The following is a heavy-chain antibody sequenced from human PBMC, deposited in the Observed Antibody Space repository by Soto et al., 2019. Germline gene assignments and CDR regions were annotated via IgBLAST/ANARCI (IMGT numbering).Heavy chain of an antibody. V-gene: IGHV4-39*01. Sequence: ETLSLTCTVSGGSISFSNYHWTWIRQSPGKGPEWIGSGTTYYNPSLRSRVTISVDTSQNQFSLRMHSVTAADTAVYYCATYGGDTGSFDYWGRGILVTVSS. D-gene: IGHD4-17*01. CDR3: ATYGGDTGSFDY. CDR2: SGTT. CDR1: GGSISFSNYH. J-gene: IGHJ4*02.